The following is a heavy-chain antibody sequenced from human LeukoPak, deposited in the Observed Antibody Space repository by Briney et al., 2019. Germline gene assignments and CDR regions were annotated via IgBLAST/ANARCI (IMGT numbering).Heavy chain of an antibody. V-gene: IGHV3-23*01. CDR3: AKYLQGSGYYFDY. J-gene: IGHJ4*02. Sequence: GGSLRLSCAASGFTFSTYGMSWVRQAPGKGLEWVSAISGSGGSTYYADSVKGRFTISRDNSKNTLYLQMNSLRAEDTAVYYCAKYLQGSGYYFDYWGQGTLVTVSS. D-gene: IGHD3-22*01. CDR1: GFTFSTYG. CDR2: ISGSGGST.